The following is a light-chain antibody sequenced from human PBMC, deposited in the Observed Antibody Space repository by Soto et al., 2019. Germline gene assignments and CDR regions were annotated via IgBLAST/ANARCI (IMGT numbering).Light chain of an antibody. CDR3: QQRQYWPPIT. V-gene: IGKV3D-20*02. Sequence: EIVLPQSPAPLSLSPGERATLSWRASQSVNSNYLAWYQQKPGQAPRLLMYDTSSRASGIPDRFSGSGCGTDFTLTISSLEPEDCAIYYYQQRQYWPPITFGQGTRLEIK. J-gene: IGKJ5*01. CDR2: DTS. CDR1: QSVNSNY.